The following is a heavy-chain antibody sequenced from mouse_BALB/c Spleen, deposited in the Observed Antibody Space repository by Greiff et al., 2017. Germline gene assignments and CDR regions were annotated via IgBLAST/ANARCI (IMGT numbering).Heavy chain of an antibody. Sequence: QVQLQQSGAELARPGASVKLSCKASGYTFTSYWMQWVKQRPGQGLEWIGAIYPGDGDTRYTQKFKGKATLTADKSSSTAYMQLSSLASEDSAVYYCAREGLYGNYFAYWGQGTLVTVSA. D-gene: IGHD2-1*01. CDR1: GYTFTSYW. V-gene: IGHV1-87*01. J-gene: IGHJ3*01. CDR3: AREGLYGNYFAY. CDR2: IYPGDGDT.